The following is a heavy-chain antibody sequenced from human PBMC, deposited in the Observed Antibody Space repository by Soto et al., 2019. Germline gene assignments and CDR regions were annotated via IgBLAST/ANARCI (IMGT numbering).Heavy chain of an antibody. Sequence: QVQLQQWGAGLLKPSETLSLTCAVYGGSFSGYYWSWIRQPPGKGLEWIGEINHSGSTNYNPSLKCRLHTAVDTSKNQFSLNLSSVTAADTAVYYCARDVNVAYFDYWGQGPLVTVSS. J-gene: IGHJ4*02. CDR3: ARDVNVAYFDY. CDR1: GGSFSGYY. CDR2: INHSGST. D-gene: IGHD5-12*01. V-gene: IGHV4-34*01.